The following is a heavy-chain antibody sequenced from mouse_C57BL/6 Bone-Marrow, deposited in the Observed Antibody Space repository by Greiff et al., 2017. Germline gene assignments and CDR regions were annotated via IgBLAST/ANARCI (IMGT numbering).Heavy chain of an antibody. J-gene: IGHJ3*01. D-gene: IGHD1-1*01. V-gene: IGHV5-17*01. CDR1: GFTFSDYG. CDR2: ISSGSSTI. Sequence: EVKLMESGGGLVKPGGSLKLSCAASGFTFSDYGMHWVRQAPEKGLEWVAYISSGSSTIYYADTVKGRFTISRDNAKNTLFLQMTSLRSEDTAMYYCASLYYPAYWGQGTLVTVSA. CDR3: ASLYYPAY.